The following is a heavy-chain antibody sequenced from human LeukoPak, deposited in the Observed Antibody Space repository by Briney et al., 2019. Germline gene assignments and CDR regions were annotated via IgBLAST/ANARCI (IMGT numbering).Heavy chain of an antibody. CDR2: VYHSGST. CDR1: GGSFSGYY. J-gene: IGHJ2*01. Sequence: SETLSLTCAVYGGSFSGYYWNWIRQPPGKGLEWIGEVYHSGSTNYNPSLKSRVTISVDTSKNQFSLKLSSVTAADTAVYYCARATMIVGQNWYFDLWGRGTLVTVSS. D-gene: IGHD3-22*01. V-gene: IGHV4-34*01. CDR3: ARATMIVGQNWYFDL.